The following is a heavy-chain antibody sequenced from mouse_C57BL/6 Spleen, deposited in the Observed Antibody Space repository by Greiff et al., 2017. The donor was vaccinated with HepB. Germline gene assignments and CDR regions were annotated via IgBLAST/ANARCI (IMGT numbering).Heavy chain of an antibody. CDR1: GYTFTSYW. D-gene: IGHD4-1*01. Sequence: VQLQQPGAELVMPGASVKLSCKASGYTFTSYWMHWVKQRPGQGLEWIGEIDPSDSYTNYNQKFKGKSTLTVDKSSSTAYMQLSSLTSEDSAVYFCARLKLGQGYFGVWGTGTTVTVSS. V-gene: IGHV1-69*01. CDR2: IDPSDSYT. J-gene: IGHJ1*03. CDR3: ARLKLGQGYFGV.